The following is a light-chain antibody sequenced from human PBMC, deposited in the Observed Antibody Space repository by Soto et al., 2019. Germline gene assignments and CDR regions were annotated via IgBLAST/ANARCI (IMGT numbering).Light chain of an antibody. Sequence: DIQLTQSPSFLSASVGDRVTITCRASQGISSYLAWYQQKPGKAPKLLIYAASTLQSGVPSRFSGSGSGTEFTLTLSSLQPEDFATYYCQHLNSYPHTFGQGTKLEIK. V-gene: IGKV1-9*01. CDR1: QGISSY. CDR3: QHLNSYPHT. J-gene: IGKJ2*01. CDR2: AAS.